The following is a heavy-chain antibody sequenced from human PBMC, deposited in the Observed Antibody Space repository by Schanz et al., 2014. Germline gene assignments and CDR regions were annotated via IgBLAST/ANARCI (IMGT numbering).Heavy chain of an antibody. CDR1: GYTLTHYA. J-gene: IGHJ4*02. V-gene: IGHV7-4-1*02. CDR3: ARVRVTMVRGPFRARLYIDY. D-gene: IGHD3-10*01. CDR2: INTNTGNP. Sequence: QVQLVQSGADVKKPGASVKVSCKASGYTLTHYAMNWVRQAPGQGLEWMGWINTNTGNPTYAQGFTGRFVFSLDTSVSTAYLQISSLKAEDTAVYYCARVRVTMVRGPFRARLYIDYWGQGTLVTVSS.